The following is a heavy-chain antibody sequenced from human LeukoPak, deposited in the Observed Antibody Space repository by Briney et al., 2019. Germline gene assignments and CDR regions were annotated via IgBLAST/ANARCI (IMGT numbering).Heavy chain of an antibody. Sequence: GGSLRLSCAASGFTFSSYAMHWVRQAPGKGLEYVSAISSNGGSTYYANSVKGRFTISGDNSKNTLYLQMGSLRAEDMAVYYCARGAAMASSDYWGQGTLVTVSS. CDR3: ARGAAMASSDY. J-gene: IGHJ4*02. D-gene: IGHD5-18*01. CDR2: ISSNGGST. V-gene: IGHV3-64*01. CDR1: GFTFSSYA.